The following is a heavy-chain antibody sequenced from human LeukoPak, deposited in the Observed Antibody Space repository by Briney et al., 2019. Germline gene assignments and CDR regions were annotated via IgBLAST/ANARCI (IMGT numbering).Heavy chain of an antibody. D-gene: IGHD5-18*01. J-gene: IGHJ4*02. CDR3: ARHGFGDSYGYLFSYFDY. Sequence: SETLSLTCAVYGGSFSGYYWSWIRQPPGKGLEWIGEINHSGSTNYNPSLKSRVTISVDTSKNQFSLKLSSVTAADTAVYYCARHGFGDSYGYLFSYFDYWGQGTLVTVSS. V-gene: IGHV4-34*01. CDR1: GGSFSGYY. CDR2: INHSGST.